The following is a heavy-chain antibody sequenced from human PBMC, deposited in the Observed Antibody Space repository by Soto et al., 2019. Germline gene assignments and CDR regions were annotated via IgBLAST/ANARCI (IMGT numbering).Heavy chain of an antibody. CDR2: IIPIFGTA. CDR1: GGTFSSYA. J-gene: IGHJ6*02. Sequence: QVQLVQSGAEVKKPGSSVKVSCKASGGTFSSYAISWVRQAPGQGLEWLGGIIPIFGTANYAQKFQGRVTITADESTSTAYMELSSLRSEDTAVYYCARARIAVAGTYYYYGMDVWGQGTTVTVSS. CDR3: ARARIAVAGTYYYYGMDV. D-gene: IGHD6-19*01. V-gene: IGHV1-69*12.